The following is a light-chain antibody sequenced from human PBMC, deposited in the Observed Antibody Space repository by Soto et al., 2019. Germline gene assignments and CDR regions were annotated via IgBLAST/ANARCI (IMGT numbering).Light chain of an antibody. V-gene: IGKV1-39*01. CDR2: AAS. CDR1: QSISRY. CDR3: QQSYSARYS. J-gene: IGKJ2*01. Sequence: DIQMTQSPSFLSASVGDRVTISCRASQSISRYLNWYQQKPGKAPKLLIYAASGLQSGVPSRFSGSGSGTDFTLTISGLHPDDFATYYCQQSYSARYSFGQGTKLEIK.